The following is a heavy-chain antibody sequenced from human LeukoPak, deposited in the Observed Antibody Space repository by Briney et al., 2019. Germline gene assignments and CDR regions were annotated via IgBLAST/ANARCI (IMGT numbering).Heavy chain of an antibody. CDR1: GFTFSHYY. D-gene: IGHD3-10*01. CDR2: IYYSGST. Sequence: GSLRLSCAASGFTFSHYYMSWVRQAPGKGLEWIGSIYYSGSTDYNPSLKSRVTISIDTSKNRSSLTLTSLTAADTAVYYCARDLSGSSSPRWGQGTMVTVSS. CDR3: ARDLSGSSSPR. V-gene: IGHV4-59*12. J-gene: IGHJ3*01.